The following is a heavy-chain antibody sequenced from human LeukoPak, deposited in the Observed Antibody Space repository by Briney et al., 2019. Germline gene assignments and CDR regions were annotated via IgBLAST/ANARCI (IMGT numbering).Heavy chain of an antibody. CDR2: INHSGST. D-gene: IGHD3-10*01. Sequence: SETLSLTCAVYGGSFSGYYWSWIRQPPGKGLEWIGEINHSGSTNYNPSLKSRVTISVDTSKNQFSLRLSSVTAADTAVYYCARAASYYGSGSYYKGNWFDPWGQGTLVTVSS. CDR1: GGSFSGYY. J-gene: IGHJ5*02. V-gene: IGHV4-34*01. CDR3: ARAASYYGSGSYYKGNWFDP.